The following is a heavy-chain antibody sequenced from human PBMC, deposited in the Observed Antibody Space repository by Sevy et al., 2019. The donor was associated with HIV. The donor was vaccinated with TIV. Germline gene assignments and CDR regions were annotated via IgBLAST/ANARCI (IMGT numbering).Heavy chain of an antibody. D-gene: IGHD3-3*01. J-gene: IGHJ3*02. CDR3: TRPDTILGVGGAFEI. V-gene: IGHV3-49*03. CDR1: GFTFGDYA. CDR2: IRSKTYGGTT. Sequence: GGSLRLSCTASGFTFGDYAMSWFRQAPGKGLEWVGFIRSKTYGGTTEYAASVKGRFTISRDESKSIAYLQMNSLKTEDTAVYYCTRPDTILGVGGAFEIWGQGTMVTVSS.